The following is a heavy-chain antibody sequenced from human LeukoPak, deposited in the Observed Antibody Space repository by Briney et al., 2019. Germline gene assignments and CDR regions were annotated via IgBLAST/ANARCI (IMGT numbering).Heavy chain of an antibody. CDR2: INHSGST. CDR1: GGSFSGYY. CDR3: ARDRIRYFDWSNWFDP. J-gene: IGHJ5*02. V-gene: IGHV4-34*01. Sequence: SETLSLTCAVYGGSFSGYYWSWIRQPPGKWLEWIVEINHSGSTNCNPSLKSRVTISVDTSKNQFSLKLSSVTAADTAVFYQARDRIRYFDWSNWFDPWGQGTLVTVSS. D-gene: IGHD3-9*01.